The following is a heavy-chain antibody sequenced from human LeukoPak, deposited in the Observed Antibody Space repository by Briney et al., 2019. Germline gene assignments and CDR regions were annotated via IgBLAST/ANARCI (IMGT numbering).Heavy chain of an antibody. CDR2: INHSGST. J-gene: IGHJ4*02. Sequence: PSETLSLTCAVYGGSFSGYYWSWIRQPPGKGLEWIGEINHSGSTNYNPSLKSRVTISVDTSKNQFSLKLGSVTAADTAVYYCAREPVGATTGIDYWGQGTLVTVSS. CDR3: AREPVGATTGIDY. CDR1: GGSFSGYY. D-gene: IGHD1-26*01. V-gene: IGHV4-34*01.